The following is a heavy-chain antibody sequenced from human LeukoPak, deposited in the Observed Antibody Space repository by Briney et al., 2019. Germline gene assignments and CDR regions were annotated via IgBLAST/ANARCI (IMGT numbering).Heavy chain of an antibody. Sequence: TGGSLRLSCAASGFTFSSYSMNWVRQAPGKGLEWVSSISSSSSYIYYADSVKGRFTISRDNAKNSLYLQMNSLRAEDTAVYYCARSGGYSNQPVPNYYMDVWGKGTTVTVSS. V-gene: IGHV3-21*01. D-gene: IGHD4-11*01. J-gene: IGHJ6*03. CDR3: ARSGGYSNQPVPNYYMDV. CDR2: ISSSSSYI. CDR1: GFTFSSYS.